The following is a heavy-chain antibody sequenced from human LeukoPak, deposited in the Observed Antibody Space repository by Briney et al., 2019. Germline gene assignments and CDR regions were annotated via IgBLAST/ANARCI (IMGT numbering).Heavy chain of an antibody. CDR2: INHSGSF. J-gene: IGHJ4*02. V-gene: IGHV4-34*01. CDR1: GGPFSGYY. CDR3: ARQAYYDSSGYYSY. D-gene: IGHD3-22*01. Sequence: PSETLSLTCAVYGGPFSGYYWSWIRQAPGKGLEWIGEINHSGSFNYNPSLKSRLLILVDTSKNQFSLKLSSVTAADTAVYYCARQAYYDSSGYYSYWGQGTLVTVSS.